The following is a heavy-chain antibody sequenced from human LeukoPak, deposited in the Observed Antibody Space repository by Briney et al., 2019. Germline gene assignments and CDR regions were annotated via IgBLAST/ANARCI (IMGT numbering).Heavy chain of an antibody. J-gene: IGHJ3*02. CDR1: GGSISSGGYY. CDR2: IYYSGST. CDR3: ARYGDNDAFDI. D-gene: IGHD4-17*01. V-gene: IGHV4-31*03. Sequence: SETLSLTCTVSGGSISSGGYYWSWIRQHPGKGLEWTGYIYYSGSTYYNPSLKSRVTISVDTSKNQFSLKLSSVTAADTAVYYCARYGDNDAFDIWGQGTMVTVSS.